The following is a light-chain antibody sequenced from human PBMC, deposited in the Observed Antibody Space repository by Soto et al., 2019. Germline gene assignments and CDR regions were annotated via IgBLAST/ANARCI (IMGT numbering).Light chain of an antibody. CDR2: AAS. J-gene: IGKJ4*01. Sequence: DIQMTQSPSSLSASVGDRVTITCRTSQTINNYLNWYQQKPGRAPKLLIYAASTLHSGVPSRFSGGGSGTDFTLTISSLQPEDFATYYCQQVNVYPSTFGGGTKVEIK. V-gene: IGKV1-39*01. CDR1: QTINNY. CDR3: QQVNVYPST.